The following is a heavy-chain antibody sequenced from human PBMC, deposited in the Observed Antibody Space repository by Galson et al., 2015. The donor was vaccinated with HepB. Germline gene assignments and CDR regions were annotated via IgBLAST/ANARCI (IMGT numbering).Heavy chain of an antibody. Sequence: SVKASCKATGYTFTGYYMHWVRQAPGQGLEWMGWINPNRGGTNYAQKFQGRVTMTRDTSISTAYMELSRLRSDDTAVYYCARLDIVVVPAARTITSDYWGQGTLVTVSS. D-gene: IGHD2-2*03. CDR2: INPNRGGT. J-gene: IGHJ4*02. CDR3: ARLDIVVVPAARTITSDY. V-gene: IGHV1-2*02. CDR1: GYTFTGYY.